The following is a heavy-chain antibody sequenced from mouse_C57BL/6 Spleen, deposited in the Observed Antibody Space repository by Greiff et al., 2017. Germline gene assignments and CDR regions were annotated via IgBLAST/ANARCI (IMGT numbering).Heavy chain of an antibody. J-gene: IGHJ2*01. CDR1: GYTFTSYW. CDR3: ARGELLSGYFDY. CDR2: IDPSDSYT. D-gene: IGHD1-1*01. Sequence: QVQLQQPGAELVMPGASVKLSCKASGYTFTSYWMHWVKQRPGQGLEWIGEIDPSDSYTNYNQKFKGKSTLTVDKSSSTAYMQLSSLTSEDSAVYYCARGELLSGYFDYWGQGTTLTVSS. V-gene: IGHV1-69*01.